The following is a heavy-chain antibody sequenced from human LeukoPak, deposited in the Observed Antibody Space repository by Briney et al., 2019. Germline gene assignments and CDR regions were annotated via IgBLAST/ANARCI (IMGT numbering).Heavy chain of an antibody. J-gene: IGHJ1*01. D-gene: IGHD1-14*01. CDR2: ITPMFGTS. V-gene: IGHV1-69*01. CDR1: GGTFSSYT. Sequence: GSSVKVSCKASGGTFSSYTISWVRQSPGQGLEWMGGITPMFGTSNYAQKFQGRVTITADESTSTAYMELSSLRSEDTAVYYCARDSSEFRSLLFHWGQGTLVTVSS. CDR3: ARDSSEFRSLLFH.